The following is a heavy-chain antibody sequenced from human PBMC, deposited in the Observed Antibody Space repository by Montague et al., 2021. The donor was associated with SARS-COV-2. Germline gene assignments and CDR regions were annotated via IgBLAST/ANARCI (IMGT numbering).Heavy chain of an antibody. V-gene: IGHV4-39*02. CDR3: AREDAGDWYLDL. D-gene: IGHD1-1*01. CDR1: GGSISSSSYY. CDR2: IYYSGTT. Sequence: SETLSLTCTVSGGSISSSSYYWGWIRQPPGKGPEWIGSIYYSGTTFYNPSLRSRVTMSVDTSKNQLSLRLSSVTAADTAVFYCAREDAGDWYLDLWGRGTLVTVSS. J-gene: IGHJ2*01.